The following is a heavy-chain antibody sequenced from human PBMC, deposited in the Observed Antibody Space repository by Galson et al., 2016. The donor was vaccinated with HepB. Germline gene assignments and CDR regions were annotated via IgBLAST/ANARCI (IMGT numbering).Heavy chain of an antibody. CDR3: AREGVAAAGGRGYNWFDP. Sequence: SLRLSCAASGFTLSNYAMNWVRQAPGEGLEWVSAISGFGGSTYYSDSVKGRFTISRDNSKNTLYLQMNSLRAEDTAVYYCAREGVAAAGGRGYNWFDPWGQGTLVTVSS. V-gene: IGHV3-23*01. CDR2: ISGFGGST. J-gene: IGHJ5*02. D-gene: IGHD6-13*01. CDR1: GFTLSNYA.